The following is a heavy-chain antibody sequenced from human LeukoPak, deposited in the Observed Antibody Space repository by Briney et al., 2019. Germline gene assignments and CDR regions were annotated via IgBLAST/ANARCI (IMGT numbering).Heavy chain of an antibody. V-gene: IGHV4-34*01. J-gene: IGHJ4*02. CDR3: ARGGSSWYPLYYFDY. Sequence: SETLSLTCTVSGGSISSYYWSWIRQPPGKGLEWIGEINHSGSTNYNPSLKSRVTISVDTSKNQFSLKLSSVTAADTAVYYCARGGSSWYPLYYFDYWGQGTLVTVSS. D-gene: IGHD6-13*01. CDR1: GGSISSYY. CDR2: INHSGST.